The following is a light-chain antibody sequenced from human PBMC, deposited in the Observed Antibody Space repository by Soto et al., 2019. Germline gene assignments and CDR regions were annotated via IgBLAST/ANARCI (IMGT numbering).Light chain of an antibody. CDR1: QSIRRY. CDR3: QQSYSTPFT. V-gene: IGKV1-39*01. CDR2: AAS. J-gene: IGKJ3*01. Sequence: DLQMTQSPASLSASVGDRVTITCRASQSIRRYLNWYQQKPGKAPKLLIYAASSLQSGVPSRFSGSGSGTDFTLTISSLQPEDCATYYCQQSYSTPFTFGAGTKVDIK.